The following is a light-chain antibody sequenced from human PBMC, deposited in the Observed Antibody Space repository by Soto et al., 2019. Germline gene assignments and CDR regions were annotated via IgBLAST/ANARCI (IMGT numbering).Light chain of an antibody. J-gene: IGKJ4*01. Sequence: EILFTQSPATLSLSPGERATLSCRASQSVGNNLAWYPQTPGQAPGLLIYEASTRDTGIPARFSGSGAGTDFTRPISSLEPEDFEVDYCQQHANWTLTFGGGTKVDI. V-gene: IGKV3-11*01. CDR2: EAS. CDR1: QSVGNN. CDR3: QQHANWTLT.